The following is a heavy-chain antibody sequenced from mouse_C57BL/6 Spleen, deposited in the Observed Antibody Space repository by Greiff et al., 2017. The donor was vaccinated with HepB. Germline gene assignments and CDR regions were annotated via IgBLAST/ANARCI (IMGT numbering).Heavy chain of an antibody. CDR2: IDPSDSYT. CDR1: GYTFTSYW. V-gene: IGHV1-69*01. CDR3: ARTIYYGSSYDYAMDY. D-gene: IGHD1-1*01. Sequence: QVQLKQPGAELVMPGASVKLSCKASGYTFTSYWMHWVKQRPGQGLEWIGEIDPSDSYTNYNQKFKGKSTLTVDKSSSTAYMQLSSLTSEDSAVYYCARTIYYGSSYDYAMDYWGQGTSVTVSS. J-gene: IGHJ4*01.